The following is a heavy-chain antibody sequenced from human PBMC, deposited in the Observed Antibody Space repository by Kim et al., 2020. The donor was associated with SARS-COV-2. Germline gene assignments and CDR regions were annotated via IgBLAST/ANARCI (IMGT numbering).Heavy chain of an antibody. V-gene: IGHV4-34*01. Sequence: SETLSLTCAVYGGSFSGYYWSWIRQPPGKGLEWIGEINHSGSTNYNPSLKSRVTISVDTSKNQFSLKLSSVTAADTAVYYCASRLYSGSYPVGYWGQGTLVTFSS. CDR3: ASRLYSGSYPVGY. CDR1: GGSFSGYY. CDR2: INHSGST. J-gene: IGHJ4*02. D-gene: IGHD1-26*01.